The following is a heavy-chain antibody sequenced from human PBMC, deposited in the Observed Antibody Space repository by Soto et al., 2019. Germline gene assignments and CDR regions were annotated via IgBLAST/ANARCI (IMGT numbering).Heavy chain of an antibody. J-gene: IGHJ4*02. D-gene: IGHD2-15*01. V-gene: IGHV1-2*04. Sequence: GASVKVSCKASGYTFTGYYMHWVRQAPGQGLEWMGWINPKSGGTNYAQKFQGWVTMTRDTSISTAYMELSRLRSDDTAVYYCARGPDIVVVVAATHFDNWGQGTLVTVSS. CDR2: INPKSGGT. CDR1: GYTFTGYY. CDR3: ARGPDIVVVVAATHFDN.